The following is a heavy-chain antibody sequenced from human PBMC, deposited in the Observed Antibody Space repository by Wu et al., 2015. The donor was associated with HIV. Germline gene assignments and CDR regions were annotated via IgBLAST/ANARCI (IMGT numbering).Heavy chain of an antibody. CDR2: INTYSGDT. V-gene: IGHV1-18*01. D-gene: IGHD1-26*01. J-gene: IGHJ2*01. CDR3: ARDADGIVGAKIGRYFDV. Sequence: QVQLVQSGAEVKKPGASVKVSCKASGYTFTGYQIIWARQAPGQGLEWMGWINTYSGDTKYAQKFQGRVTLTTDTSTRTAYMELRSLRSDDTAVYYCARDADGIVGAKIGRYFDVWAVAPWSGSP. CDR1: GYTFTGYQ.